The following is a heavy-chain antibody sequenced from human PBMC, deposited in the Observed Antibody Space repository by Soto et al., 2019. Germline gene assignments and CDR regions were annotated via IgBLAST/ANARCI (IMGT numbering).Heavy chain of an antibody. Sequence: GGSLRLSCAASGFTFSSYGMHWVRQAPGKGLEWVAVIWYDGSNKYYADSVKGRFTISRDNSKNTLYLQMNSLRAEDTAVYYCARDPVPLGYCSGGSCYGDGMDVWGQGTTVTVSS. V-gene: IGHV3-33*01. CDR1: GFTFSSYG. J-gene: IGHJ6*02. D-gene: IGHD2-15*01. CDR2: IWYDGSNK. CDR3: ARDPVPLGYCSGGSCYGDGMDV.